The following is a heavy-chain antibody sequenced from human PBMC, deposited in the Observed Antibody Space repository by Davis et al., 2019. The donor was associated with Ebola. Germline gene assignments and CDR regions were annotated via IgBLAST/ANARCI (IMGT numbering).Heavy chain of an antibody. CDR1: GFTFSSYS. CDR3: ARGVATDPIGFDY. V-gene: IGHV3-48*02. Sequence: GESLKISCAASGFTFSSYSMNWVRQAPGKGLEWVSYISSSSSTIYYADSVKGRFTISRDNAKNSLYLQMNSLRDEDTAVYYCARGVATDPIGFDYWGQGTLVTVSS. CDR2: ISSSSSTI. J-gene: IGHJ4*02. D-gene: IGHD4-17*01.